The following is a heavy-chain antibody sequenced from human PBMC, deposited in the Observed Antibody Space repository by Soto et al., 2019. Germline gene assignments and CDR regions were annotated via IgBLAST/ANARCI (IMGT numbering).Heavy chain of an antibody. CDR1: GYSFTSYW. CDR2: IHPGDSDT. J-gene: IGHJ4*02. Sequence: PGESLKISCKASGYSFTSYWIGWVRQMPGKGLQWMGIIHPGDSDTRYSPSFQGQVTISVDKSISTAYLQWSSLKASDTAMYYCARHPSRGTYYFDYWGQGTLVTVSS. V-gene: IGHV5-51*01. D-gene: IGHD1-26*01. CDR3: ARHPSRGTYYFDY.